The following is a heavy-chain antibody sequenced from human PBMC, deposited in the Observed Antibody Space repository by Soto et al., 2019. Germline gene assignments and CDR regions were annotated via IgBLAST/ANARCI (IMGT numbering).Heavy chain of an antibody. J-gene: IGHJ6*02. CDR2: ISYDGSNK. Sequence: QAGGSLRLSCAASGFTFSSYAMHWVRQAPGKGLEWVAVISYDGSNKYYADSVKGRFTISRDNSKNTLYLQMNSLRAEDTAVYYCAREGGGVRYFDWLNTYYYYYGMDVWGQGTTVTVSS. D-gene: IGHD3-9*01. CDR3: AREGGGVRYFDWLNTYYYYYGMDV. V-gene: IGHV3-30-3*01. CDR1: GFTFSSYA.